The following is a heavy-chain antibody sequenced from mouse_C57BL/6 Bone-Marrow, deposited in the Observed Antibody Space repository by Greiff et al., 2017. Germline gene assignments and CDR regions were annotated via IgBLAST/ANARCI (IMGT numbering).Heavy chain of an antibody. CDR2: INPNNGGT. CDR1: GYTFTDYY. CDR3: ARRDSSGYKNYFDY. J-gene: IGHJ2*01. V-gene: IGHV1-26*01. D-gene: IGHD3-2*02. Sequence: EVQLQQSGPELVKPGASVKISCKASGYTFTDYYMNWVKQSHGKSLEWIGDINPNNGGTSYNQKFKGKATLTVDKSSSTAYMDLRSLTSEDSAVYYCARRDSSGYKNYFDYWGQGTTLTVSS.